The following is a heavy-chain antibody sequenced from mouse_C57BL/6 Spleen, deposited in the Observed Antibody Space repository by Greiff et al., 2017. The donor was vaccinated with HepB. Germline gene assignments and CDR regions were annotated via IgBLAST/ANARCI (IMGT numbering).Heavy chain of an antibody. D-gene: IGHD2-12*01. CDR2: INPGSGGT. CDR3: ARSAYYKAMDY. CDR1: GYAFTNYL. V-gene: IGHV1-54*01. J-gene: IGHJ4*01. Sequence: QVQLQQSGAELVRPGTSVKVSCKASGYAFTNYLIEWVKQRPGQGLEWIGVINPGSGGTNYNEKFKGKATLTADKSSSTAYMQLSSLTSEDSAVYFCARSAYYKAMDYWGQGTSVTVSS.